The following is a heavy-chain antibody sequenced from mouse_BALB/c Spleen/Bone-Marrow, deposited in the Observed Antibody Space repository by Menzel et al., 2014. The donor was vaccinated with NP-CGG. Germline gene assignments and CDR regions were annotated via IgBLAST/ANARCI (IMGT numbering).Heavy chain of an antibody. D-gene: IGHD2-2*01. Sequence: QVQLKESGAELVRPGASVKLSCKASGYTFTNYWINWVKRRPGQGLEWIGNIYPSDSYTNYNQKFKDKATLTVDKSSSTAYMQLSSPTSEDSAVYYCTRWLPYAMDYWGQGTSVTVSS. CDR2: IYPSDSYT. V-gene: IGHV1-69*02. CDR3: TRWLPYAMDY. J-gene: IGHJ4*01. CDR1: GYTFTNYW.